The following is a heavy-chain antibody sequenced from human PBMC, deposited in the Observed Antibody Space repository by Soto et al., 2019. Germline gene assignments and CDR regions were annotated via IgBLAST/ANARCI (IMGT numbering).Heavy chain of an antibody. CDR2: IFSSGST. CDR3: AREGSYSAYNFAHGIQLWSFDF. V-gene: IGHV4-4*07. J-gene: IGHJ4*02. Sequence: SETLSLTCTVSGGSINTFYWSWVRQPAWKGLEWIGRIFSSGSTSFNPSLESRVAMSVDTSKNHFSLNLSSVTAADMAVYYCAREGSYSAYNFAHGIQLWSFDFWGQGAPVTVSS. CDR1: GGSINTFY. D-gene: IGHD5-12*01.